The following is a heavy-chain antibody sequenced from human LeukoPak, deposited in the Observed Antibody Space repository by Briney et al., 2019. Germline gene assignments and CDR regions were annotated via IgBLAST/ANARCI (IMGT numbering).Heavy chain of an antibody. D-gene: IGHD4/OR15-4a*01. CDR3: ARDKSLRGLGFDP. Sequence: SVKVSCKPSGGTLSSYAISWVRQAPGQGLEWMGGIIPIFGTANYAQKFQGRVTVTADESTSTAYMELSSLRSEDTAVYYCARDKSLRGLGFDPWGQGTLVTVSS. CDR1: GGTLSSYA. V-gene: IGHV1-69*13. CDR2: IIPIFGTA. J-gene: IGHJ5*02.